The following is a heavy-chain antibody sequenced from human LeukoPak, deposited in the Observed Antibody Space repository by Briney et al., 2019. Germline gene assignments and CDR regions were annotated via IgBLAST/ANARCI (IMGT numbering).Heavy chain of an antibody. CDR2: INHSGST. D-gene: IGHD2-2*01. CDR1: GGSFSGYY. V-gene: IGHV4-34*01. CDR3: ARGPRRVQIVPAAIHY. J-gene: IGHJ4*02. Sequence: PSETLFLTCAVYGGSFSGYYWSWIRQPPGKGLEWIGEINHSGSTNYNPSLKSRVTISVDTSKNQFSLKLSSVTAADTAVYYCARGPRRVQIVPAAIHYWGQGTLVTVSS.